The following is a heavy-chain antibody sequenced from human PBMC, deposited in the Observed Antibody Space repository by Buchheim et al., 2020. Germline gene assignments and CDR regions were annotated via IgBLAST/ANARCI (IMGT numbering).Heavy chain of an antibody. D-gene: IGHD5-18*01. J-gene: IGHJ5*02. V-gene: IGHV4-31*03. CDR2: IYYSGNT. CDR3: ARAERERGYSYGYSWFDP. Sequence: QVQLQESGPGLVKPSQTLSLTCTVSGGSISSGGYYWSWIRQHPGQGLEWIGYIYYSGNTYYNPSLKSRIAISVDTSKNQLSLILSSVTAADTAVYYCARAERERGYSYGYSWFDPWGQGTL. CDR1: GGSISSGGYY.